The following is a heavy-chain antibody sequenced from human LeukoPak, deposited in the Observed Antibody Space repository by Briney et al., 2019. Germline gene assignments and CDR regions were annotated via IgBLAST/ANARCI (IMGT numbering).Heavy chain of an antibody. CDR1: GFTFSIYG. D-gene: IGHD3-10*01. J-gene: IGHJ4*02. CDR3: ARASGSYDY. Sequence: GGSLRLSCATSGFTFSIYGIHWVRQAPGKGLEWVAVIWPDGSIKYYADSVKGRFTISRDNSKNTLYLQMNSLRAEDTGVYYCARASGSYDYWGQGTLVTVSS. V-gene: IGHV3-33*01. CDR2: IWPDGSIK.